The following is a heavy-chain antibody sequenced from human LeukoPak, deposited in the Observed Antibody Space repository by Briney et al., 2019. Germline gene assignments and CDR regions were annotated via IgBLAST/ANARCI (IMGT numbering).Heavy chain of an antibody. J-gene: IGHJ5*02. CDR2: LNPTTGNA. D-gene: IGHD7-27*01. CDR1: GYTFTTYD. V-gene: IGHV1-8*03. Sequence: ASVKVSCKASGYTFTTYDIAWVLQAPGQGLEWMGGLNPTTGNAVYAQKFQGRVTISRNTSINTVYMDLSSLRSDDTAIYYCARRKFLGLFDPWGQGTLVTVSS. CDR3: ARRKFLGLFDP.